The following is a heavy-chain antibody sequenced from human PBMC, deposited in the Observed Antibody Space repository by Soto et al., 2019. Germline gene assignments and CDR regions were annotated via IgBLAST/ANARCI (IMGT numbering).Heavy chain of an antibody. CDR2: ISGTSDYI. CDR3: ARDHRYCSGSSCRPYYYYYGMDV. CDR1: GFTFSSYS. D-gene: IGHD2-15*01. Sequence: NPGGSLRLSCAASGFTFSSYSMNWVRQAPGRGLEWVAAISGTSDYIYYADSVKGRFTISRDNAKTSLYIQMNSLRAEDTAVYYCARDHRYCSGSSCRPYYYYYGMDVWGQGTTVTVS. J-gene: IGHJ6*02. V-gene: IGHV3-21*01.